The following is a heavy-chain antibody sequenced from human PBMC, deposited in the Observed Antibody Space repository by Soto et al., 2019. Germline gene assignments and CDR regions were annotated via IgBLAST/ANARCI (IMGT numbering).Heavy chain of an antibody. Sequence: GASVKVSCKASGDTFGTYSISWVRQAPGQGLEWMGGIIAMFGVAVYAQKFQGRVTITADDPTSTVYMVLSSLRSEDTAFYYCAREVQDNSSRHHTWXDPWGQGSLVTVSS. V-gene: IGHV1-69*13. CDR3: AREVQDNSSRHHTWXDP. D-gene: IGHD1-1*01. J-gene: IGHJ5*02. CDR2: IIAMFGVA. CDR1: GDTFGTYS.